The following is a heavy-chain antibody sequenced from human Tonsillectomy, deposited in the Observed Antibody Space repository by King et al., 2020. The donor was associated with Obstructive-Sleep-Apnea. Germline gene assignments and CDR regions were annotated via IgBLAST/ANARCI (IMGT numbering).Heavy chain of an antibody. CDR1: GFTFSSYA. J-gene: IGHJ4*02. CDR3: AKCIDSWSGLGTDY. V-gene: IGHV3-23*04. CDR2: ISGSGGTT. Sequence: VQLVESGGGLVQPGGSLRLSCAASGFTFSSYAMAWVRQAPGKGLEWVSAISGSGGTTFYADSVKGHFTISRDNSQNTLCLQMNSLSAEDTAVYYCAKCIDSWSGLGTDYWGQGALVTVSS. D-gene: IGHD3-3*01.